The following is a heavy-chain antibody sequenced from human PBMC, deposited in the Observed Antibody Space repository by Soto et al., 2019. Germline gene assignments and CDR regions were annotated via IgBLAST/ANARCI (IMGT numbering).Heavy chain of an antibody. CDR2: IYTGGST. J-gene: IGHJ6*02. Sequence: SETLSLTCTVSAGSISSYYWSWIRQPAGKGLEWIGRIYTGGSTNYNPSLKSRVTMSVDTSKNQFSLKLSSVTAADTAVYYCARDKMEDYDFWSGYQPFDGMDVWGQGTTVTVSS. CDR3: ARDKMEDYDFWSGYQPFDGMDV. D-gene: IGHD3-3*01. V-gene: IGHV4-4*07. CDR1: AGSISSYY.